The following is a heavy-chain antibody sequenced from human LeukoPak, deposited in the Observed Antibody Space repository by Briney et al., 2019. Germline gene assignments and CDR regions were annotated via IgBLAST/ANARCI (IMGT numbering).Heavy chain of an antibody. Sequence: GGSLRLSCAASGFTFNNYGMSWVRQAPGKGLEWVSTISASGTNTHYADSVKGRFTISRDNSKNTLCLQLNSLRADDTAVYYCAKDVGPTAHFDDWGQGTQVTVSS. CDR3: AKDVGPTAHFDD. CDR2: ISASGTNT. V-gene: IGHV3-23*01. CDR1: GFTFNNYG. J-gene: IGHJ4*02. D-gene: IGHD5-18*01.